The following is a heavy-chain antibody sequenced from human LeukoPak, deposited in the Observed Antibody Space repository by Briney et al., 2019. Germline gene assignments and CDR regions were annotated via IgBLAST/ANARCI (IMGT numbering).Heavy chain of an antibody. V-gene: IGHV1-69*13. J-gene: IGHJ3*01. D-gene: IGHD3-3*01. CDR1: GGTFSSYA. CDR2: IIPIFGTA. Sequence: ASVKVSCKASGGTFSSYAISWVRQAPGQGLEWMGGIIPIFGTANYAQKFQGRVTITADESTSTAYMELSSLRSEDTAVYYCARGRIITIYGVDHHDAYDFWGQGTMVTVSS. CDR3: ARGRIITIYGVDHHDAYDF.